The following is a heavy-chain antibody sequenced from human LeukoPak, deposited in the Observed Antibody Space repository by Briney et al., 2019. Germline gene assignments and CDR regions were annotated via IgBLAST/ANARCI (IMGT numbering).Heavy chain of an antibody. CDR1: GFTFSDYA. CDR2: ISFSGRST. CDR3: AKDVFLLSGRGDDY. Sequence: GGSLRLSCAVSGFTFSDYAMSWVRQAPGKGLEWVLGISFSGRSTNYADSVKGRFIISRDNSNNTLYPQMNSLRAEDTAIYYCAKDVFLLSGRGDDYWGQGTLVTVSS. D-gene: IGHD2-15*01. J-gene: IGHJ4*02. V-gene: IGHV3-23*01.